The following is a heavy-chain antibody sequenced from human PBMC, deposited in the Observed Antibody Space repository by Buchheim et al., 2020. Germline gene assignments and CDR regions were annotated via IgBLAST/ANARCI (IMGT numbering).Heavy chain of an antibody. CDR2: INHSGST. J-gene: IGHJ5*02. CDR3: ARGRGYCSSTSCYGNWFDP. Sequence: QVQLQQWGAGLLKPSETLSLTCAVYGGSFSGYYWSWIRQPPGKGLEWIGEINHSGSTNYNPSLKSRVTISVDTSTNQFSLKLSSVTAADTAVYYCARGRGYCSSTSCYGNWFDPWGQGTL. V-gene: IGHV4-34*01. CDR1: GGSFSGYY. D-gene: IGHD2-2*01.